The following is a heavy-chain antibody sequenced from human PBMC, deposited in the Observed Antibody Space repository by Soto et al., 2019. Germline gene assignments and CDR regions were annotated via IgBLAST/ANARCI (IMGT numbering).Heavy chain of an antibody. V-gene: IGHV3-11*01. CDR2: ISSSGSTI. Sequence: GGSLRLSCAASGFTFSDYYMSWIRQAPGKGLEWVSYISSSGSTIYYADSAKGRFTISRDNAKNSLYLQMNSLRAEDTAVYYCARPTLYYGDYVEVDAFDIWGQGTMVTVSS. CDR3: ARPTLYYGDYVEVDAFDI. J-gene: IGHJ3*02. CDR1: GFTFSDYY. D-gene: IGHD4-17*01.